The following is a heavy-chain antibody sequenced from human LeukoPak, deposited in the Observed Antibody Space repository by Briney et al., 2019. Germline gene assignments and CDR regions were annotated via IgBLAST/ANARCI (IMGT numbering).Heavy chain of an antibody. Sequence: PGGSLRLSCAASGFTFSDYGMHWVRQAPGKGLEWVAVISYDGSNKYYADSVKGRFTISRDNSKNTLYLQMNSLRAEDTAVYYCARDSAYYYGPGSYEAFDYWGQGTLVTVSS. CDR3: ARDSAYYYGPGSYEAFDY. J-gene: IGHJ4*02. V-gene: IGHV3-30*19. D-gene: IGHD3-10*01. CDR2: ISYDGSNK. CDR1: GFTFSDYG.